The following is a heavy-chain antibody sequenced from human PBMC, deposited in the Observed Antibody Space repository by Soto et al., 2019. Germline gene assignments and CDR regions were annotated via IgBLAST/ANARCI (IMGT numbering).Heavy chain of an antibody. CDR3: ARGLLLWFGEKSYAFDI. V-gene: IGHV1-8*01. D-gene: IGHD3-10*01. J-gene: IGHJ3*02. CDR2: MNPNSGNT. CDR1: GYTFTSYD. Sequence: ASVKVSCKASGYTFTSYDINWVRQATGQGLEWMGWMNPNSGNTGYAQKFQGRVTMTRNTSISTAYMELSSLRSEDTAVYYCARGLLLWFGEKSYAFDIWGQGTMVTVPS.